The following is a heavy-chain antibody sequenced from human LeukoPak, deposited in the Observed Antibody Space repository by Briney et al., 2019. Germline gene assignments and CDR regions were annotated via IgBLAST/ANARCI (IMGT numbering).Heavy chain of an antibody. CDR3: AKVVVAATTWYYYGMDV. V-gene: IGHV3-48*04. CDR2: ISSSSSTI. J-gene: IGHJ6*02. D-gene: IGHD2-15*01. CDR1: GFTFSSYS. Sequence: GGSLRLSCAASGFTFSSYSMNWVRQAPGKGLEWVSYISSSSSTIYYADSVKGRFTISRDNAKNSLYLQMNSLRAEDTALYYCAKVVVAATTWYYYGMDVWGQGTTVTVSS.